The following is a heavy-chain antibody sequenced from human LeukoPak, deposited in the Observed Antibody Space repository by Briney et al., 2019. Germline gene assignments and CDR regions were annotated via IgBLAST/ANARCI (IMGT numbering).Heavy chain of an antibody. CDR2: ISSSGGST. CDR3: AREVGSSWYYFDY. CDR1: GFTFSSYA. J-gene: IGHJ4*02. V-gene: IGHV3-64*01. Sequence: PGGSLRLSCAASGFTFSSYAMHWVRQAPGKGLEYVSAISSSGGSTYYANSVKGRFTIPRDNSKNTLYLQMGSLRAEDMAVYYCAREVGSSWYYFDYWGQGTLVTVSS. D-gene: IGHD6-13*01.